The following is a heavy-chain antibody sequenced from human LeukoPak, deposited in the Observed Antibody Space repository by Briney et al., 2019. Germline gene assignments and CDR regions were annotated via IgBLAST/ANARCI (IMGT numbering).Heavy chain of an antibody. CDR1: GFTFSSYS. CDR3: ARNPSSDY. J-gene: IGHJ4*02. V-gene: IGHV3-48*01. CDR2: ISSSSSTI. Sequence: GGSLRLSCAASGFTFSSYSMNWVRQAPGKGLEWVSYISSSSSTIYYADSVKGRFTISRDNARNSLYLQMNSLRAEDTAVYYCARNPSSDYWGQGTLVTVSS.